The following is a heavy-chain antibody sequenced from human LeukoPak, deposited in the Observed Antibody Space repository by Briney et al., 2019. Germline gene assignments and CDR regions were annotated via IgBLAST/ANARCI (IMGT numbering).Heavy chain of an antibody. J-gene: IGHJ5*02. CDR2: ISGSGGST. D-gene: IGHD2-8*01. CDR3: AKGNGINHYPWFDP. CDR1: EYTFINDP. V-gene: IGHV3-23*01. Sequence: PGGSLRLSCAASEYTFINDPMNWVCQAPGKGLEWVSGISGSGGSTYYADSVKGRFTISTNNSKNTLYLQMNSLRAEDTALDYCAKGNGINHYPWFDPWGQGTLVTVSS.